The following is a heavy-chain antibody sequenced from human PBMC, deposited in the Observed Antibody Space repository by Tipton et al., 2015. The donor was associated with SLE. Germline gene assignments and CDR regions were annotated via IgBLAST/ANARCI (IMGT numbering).Heavy chain of an antibody. CDR3: ASWGFDT. D-gene: IGHD3-16*01. Sequence: TLSLSCTVSGGSISSATYYWNWNRQPAGKTLEWIGRIYTSGRTNYNPSLKSRVTLSLDRSKNQFSLKLDSATAADTAVYYCASWGFDTWGQGTMVTVSS. J-gene: IGHJ3*02. CDR1: GGSISSATYY. CDR2: IYTSGRT. V-gene: IGHV4-61*02.